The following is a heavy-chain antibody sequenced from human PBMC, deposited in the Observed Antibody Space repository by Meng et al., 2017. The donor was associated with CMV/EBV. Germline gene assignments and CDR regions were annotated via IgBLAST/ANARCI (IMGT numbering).Heavy chain of an antibody. CDR3: AKGHVLRFLPTLLNGMDV. CDR1: GFTVSSNE. J-gene: IGHJ6*02. D-gene: IGHD3-3*01. CDR2: ISGGST. V-gene: IGHV3-38-3*01. Sequence: GGSLRLSCAASGFTVSSNEMSWVRQAPGKGLEWVSSISGGSTYYADSRKGRFTISRDNSKNTLHLQMDSLRAEDTALYYCAKGHVLRFLPTLLNGMDVWGQGTTVTVSS.